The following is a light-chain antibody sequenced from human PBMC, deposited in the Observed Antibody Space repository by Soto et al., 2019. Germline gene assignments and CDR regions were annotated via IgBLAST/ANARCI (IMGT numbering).Light chain of an antibody. Sequence: MTLSPLTLSEYAAAGATLSCRASQSVSSNLAWYQQKPGQAPRLLIYGAATRAAGIPARFSGSGSGTDFTLTISSLQSEDSAVYYCHQYNNWPPNIFGQGTRLEIK. CDR3: HQYNNWPPNI. CDR1: QSVSSN. CDR2: GAA. J-gene: IGKJ5*01. V-gene: IGKV3-15*01.